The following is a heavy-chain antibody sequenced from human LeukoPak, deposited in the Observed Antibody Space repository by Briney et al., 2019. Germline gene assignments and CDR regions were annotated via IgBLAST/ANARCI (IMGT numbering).Heavy chain of an antibody. V-gene: IGHV3-20*04. CDR1: GFTFDDYG. Sequence: GGSLRLSCAASGFTFDDYGLSWVRQAPGKGLEWVSGINWNGGSTGYADSVKGRFTISRDNAKKSLYLQMNSLRAEDTALYYCARVYELREEDYYYYMDVWGKGTTVTVSS. CDR3: ARVYELREEDYYYYMDV. D-gene: IGHD5/OR15-5a*01. CDR2: INWNGGST. J-gene: IGHJ6*03.